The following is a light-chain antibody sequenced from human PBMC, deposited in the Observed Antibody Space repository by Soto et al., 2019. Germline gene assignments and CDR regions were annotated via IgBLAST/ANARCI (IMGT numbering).Light chain of an antibody. Sequence: EIVLTQSPDTLSLSPGDRAALSCRASQSVSGTYLAWYQQKPGQAPRLLIYGASKRATGIPDRFSGSGSGTDFTLTISRLEPEDFAVYYCQQYGSSPRMFGQGTKVEIK. V-gene: IGKV3-20*01. CDR1: QSVSGTY. CDR2: GAS. J-gene: IGKJ1*01. CDR3: QQYGSSPRM.